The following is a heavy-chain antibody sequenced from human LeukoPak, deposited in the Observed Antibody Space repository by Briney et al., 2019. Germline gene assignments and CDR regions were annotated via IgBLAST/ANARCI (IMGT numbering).Heavy chain of an antibody. J-gene: IGHJ5*02. V-gene: IGHV4-59*01. CDR3: ARGRASIAAAGTGWFDP. Sequence: SETLSLTCTFSGGSISSYYWSWIRQPPGKGLEWIGYIYYSGSTNYNPSLKSRVTISVDTSKNQFSLKLSSVTAADTAVYYCARGRASIAAAGTGWFDPWGQGTLVTVSS. CDR2: IYYSGST. D-gene: IGHD6-13*01. CDR1: GGSISSYY.